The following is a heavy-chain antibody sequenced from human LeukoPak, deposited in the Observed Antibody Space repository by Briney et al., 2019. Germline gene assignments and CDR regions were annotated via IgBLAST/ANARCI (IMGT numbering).Heavy chain of an antibody. CDR3: VKDRPCETCMPMDA. D-gene: IGHD2-2*01. CDR2: LGRSGEYK. J-gene: IGHJ6*02. V-gene: IGHV3-23*01. Sequence: PGGSLRLPCAASGFRFTDYSMSWVRQAPGKGLEWVAGLGRSGEYKYYADSVKGRFTISRDNSKDTVSLQMNSLRAEDSAIYFCVKDRPCETCMPMDAWGQGTTVTVSS. CDR1: GFRFTDYS.